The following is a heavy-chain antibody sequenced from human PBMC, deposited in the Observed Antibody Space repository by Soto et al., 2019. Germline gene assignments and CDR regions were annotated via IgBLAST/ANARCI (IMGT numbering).Heavy chain of an antibody. V-gene: IGHV3-23*01. CDR3: ATWHEREHAYDV. J-gene: IGHJ3*01. CDR2: ISARGGSS. Sequence: DVQLLESGGGLVQPGGSLRLSCAASGFSFSSYAMVWVRQAPGKGLEWVAVISARGGSSYFADSVKGRFTLSRDNSKTTVYLQMNDLRPDDTAVYYCATWHEREHAYDVWGQGTTVTVSS. CDR1: GFSFSSYA. D-gene: IGHD1-1*01.